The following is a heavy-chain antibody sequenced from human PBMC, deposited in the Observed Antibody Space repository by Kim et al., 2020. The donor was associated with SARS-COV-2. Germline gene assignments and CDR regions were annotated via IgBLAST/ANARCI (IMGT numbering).Heavy chain of an antibody. Sequence: HKSRVTISVDTSKNQFSLKMSSVTAADTAVYYCARGRSSGWLKPKYYFDYCGQGTLVTVSS. D-gene: IGHD6-19*01. J-gene: IGHJ4*02. V-gene: IGHV4-30-2*04. CDR3: ARGRSSGWLKPKYYFDY.